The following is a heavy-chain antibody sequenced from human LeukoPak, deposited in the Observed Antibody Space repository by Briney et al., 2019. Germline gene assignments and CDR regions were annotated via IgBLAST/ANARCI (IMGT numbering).Heavy chain of an antibody. Sequence: GGSLRLSCAASGFTFSSYAMTWVRQAPGKGLEWVSAISGSGTGTSYADSVKGRFTISRDNSKNTLYLQMNSLRAEDTAVYYCAKDLREAAAIPDAFDIWGQGTMVTVSS. J-gene: IGHJ3*02. CDR2: ISGSGTGT. D-gene: IGHD6-13*01. V-gene: IGHV3-23*01. CDR3: AKDLREAAAIPDAFDI. CDR1: GFTFSSYA.